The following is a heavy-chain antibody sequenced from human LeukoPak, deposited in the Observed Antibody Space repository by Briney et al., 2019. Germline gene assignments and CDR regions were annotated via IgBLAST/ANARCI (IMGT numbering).Heavy chain of an antibody. Sequence: ASVKVSCKVSGYTLTELSMHWVRQAPGKGLEWMGGFDPEDGETIYAQKFQGRVTMTEDTSTDTAYMELSSLRSEDTAVYYCATGGELRGKGDDAFDIWGQGTMVTVSS. CDR2: FDPEDGET. J-gene: IGHJ3*02. CDR1: GYTLTELS. CDR3: ATGGELRGKGDDAFDI. D-gene: IGHD1-26*01. V-gene: IGHV1-24*01.